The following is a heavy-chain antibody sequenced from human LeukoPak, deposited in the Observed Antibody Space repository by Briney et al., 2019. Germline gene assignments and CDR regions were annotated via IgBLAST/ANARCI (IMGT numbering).Heavy chain of an antibody. V-gene: IGHV1-18*01. D-gene: IGHD2-2*02. CDR2: ISAYNGNT. Sequence: GASVKVSCKASGYTFTSYGISWVRQAPGQGLEWMGWISAYNGNTNYAQRLQGRVTMTTDTSTSTAYMELRSLRSDDTAVYYCASGNLVVPAAIGAFDIWGQGTMVTVSS. J-gene: IGHJ3*02. CDR1: GYTFTSYG. CDR3: ASGNLVVPAAIGAFDI.